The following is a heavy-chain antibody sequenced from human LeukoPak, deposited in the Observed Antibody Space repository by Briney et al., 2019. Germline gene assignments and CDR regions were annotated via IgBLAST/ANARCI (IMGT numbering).Heavy chain of an antibody. Sequence: GASVKVSCKASGYTFTSYGISWVRQAPGQGLEWMGWISAYNGNTNYAQKLQGRVTMTTDTSTSTAYMELRSLRSDDTAVYYCAKDEGSGTWHPFDYWGQGTLVTVSS. D-gene: IGHD3-10*01. V-gene: IGHV1-18*01. CDR2: ISAYNGNT. J-gene: IGHJ4*02. CDR3: AKDEGSGTWHPFDY. CDR1: GYTFTSYG.